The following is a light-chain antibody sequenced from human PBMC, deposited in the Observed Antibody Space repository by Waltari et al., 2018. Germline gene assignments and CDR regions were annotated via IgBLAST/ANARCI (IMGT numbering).Light chain of an antibody. V-gene: IGLV2-8*01. J-gene: IGLJ3*02. CDR3: SSYGGSNNWV. CDR2: EVS. Sequence: SPGQSVTISCTGTSGDVGGYNSVSWFQQRPGKVPKLMISEVSKRPSGVPDRFSGSKSGNTASLTVSGLQAEDEAQYYCSSYGGSNNWVFGGGTKLTVL. CDR1: SGDVGGYNS.